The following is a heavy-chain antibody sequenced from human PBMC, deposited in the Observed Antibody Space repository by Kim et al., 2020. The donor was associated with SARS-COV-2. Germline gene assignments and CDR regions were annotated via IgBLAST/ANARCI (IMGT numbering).Heavy chain of an antibody. D-gene: IGHD3-10*01. CDR2: ISSNGGST. J-gene: IGHJ4*02. CDR1: GFTFSSYA. CDR3: ARVGVKSQLDTMVRGALDY. Sequence: GGSLRLSCAASGFTFSSYAMHWVRQAPGKGLEYVSAISSNGGSTYYANSVKGRFTISRDNSKNTLYLQMGSLRAEDMAVYYCARVGVKSQLDTMVRGALDYWGQGTLVTVSS. V-gene: IGHV3-64*01.